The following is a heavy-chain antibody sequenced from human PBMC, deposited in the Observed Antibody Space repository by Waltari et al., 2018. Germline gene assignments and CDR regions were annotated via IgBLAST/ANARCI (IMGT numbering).Heavy chain of an antibody. J-gene: IGHJ5*02. Sequence: QVQLQESGPGLVKPSETLSLTCAVSGYSISSGYYWGWIRQPPGKGLEWIGSIYHSGRTYYNPSLKSRVPISVETSKNQFSLKLSSVTAADTAVYYCARQTANWGYWFDPWGQGTLVTVSS. D-gene: IGHD7-27*01. CDR3: ARQTANWGYWFDP. CDR2: IYHSGRT. CDR1: GYSISSGYY. V-gene: IGHV4-38-2*01.